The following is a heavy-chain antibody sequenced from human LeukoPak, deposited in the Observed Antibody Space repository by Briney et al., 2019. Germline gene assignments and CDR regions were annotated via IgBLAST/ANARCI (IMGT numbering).Heavy chain of an antibody. J-gene: IGHJ4*02. CDR1: GFTLSSYA. D-gene: IGHD3-22*01. CDR2: ISGSGGST. CDR3: AKDSYYDSSGYHVY. Sequence: GGSLRLSCAASGFTLSSYAMSWVRQAPGKGLEWVSAISGSGGSTYYADSVKGRFTISRDNSKNTLYLQMNSLRAEDTAVYYCAKDSYYDSSGYHVYWGQGTLVTVSS. V-gene: IGHV3-23*01.